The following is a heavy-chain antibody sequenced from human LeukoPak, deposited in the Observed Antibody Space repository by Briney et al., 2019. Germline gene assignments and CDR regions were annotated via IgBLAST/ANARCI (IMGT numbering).Heavy chain of an antibody. CDR1: GYTFTSYY. CDR3: ARARAAMVRGGPLTD. D-gene: IGHD3-10*01. CDR2: INPSGGST. V-gene: IGHV1-46*01. Sequence: EASVKVSCKASGYTFTSYYMHWVRQAPGQGLEWMGLINPSGGSTSYAQKFQGRVTMTRDTSTSTVYMELSSLRSEDTAVYYCARARAAMVRGGPLTDWGQGTLVTVSS. J-gene: IGHJ4*02.